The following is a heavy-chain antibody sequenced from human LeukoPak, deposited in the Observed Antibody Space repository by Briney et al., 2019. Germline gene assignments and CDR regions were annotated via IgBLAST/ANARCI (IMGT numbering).Heavy chain of an antibody. J-gene: IGHJ4*02. CDR3: ARELPKRTTMIVVAGGEWLGADVYGY. V-gene: IGHV1-69*05. CDR2: IIPIFGTA. Sequence: RASVKVSCKASGGTFSSYAISWVRQAPGQGLEWMGGIIPIFGTANYAQKFQGRVTITTNESTSTAYMELSSLRSDDTAVYYCARELPKRTTMIVVAGGEWLGADVYGYWGQGTLVTVSS. D-gene: IGHD3-22*01. CDR1: GGTFSSYA.